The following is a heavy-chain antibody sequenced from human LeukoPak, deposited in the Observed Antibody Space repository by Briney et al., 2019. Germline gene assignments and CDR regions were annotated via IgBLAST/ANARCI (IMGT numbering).Heavy chain of an antibody. V-gene: IGHV3-11*05. CDR2: ISSSSSYT. J-gene: IGHJ5*02. CDR3: ARDDDCSGGSCGGWFDP. D-gene: IGHD2-15*01. CDR1: GFTFSDYY. Sequence: GGSLRLSCAASGFTFSDYYMSWIRQAPGKGLEWVSYISSSSSYTNYADTVKGRFTISRDNAKNSLYLHMNSLRAEDTAVYYCARDDDCSGGSCGGWFDPWGQGTLVTVSS.